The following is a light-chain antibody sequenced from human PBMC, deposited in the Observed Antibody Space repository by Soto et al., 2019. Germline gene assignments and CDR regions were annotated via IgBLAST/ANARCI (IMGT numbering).Light chain of an antibody. CDR2: DVS. CDR3: CSYTSFSTYV. CDR1: SIDVGGTNH. V-gene: IGLV2-14*03. J-gene: IGLJ1*01. Sequence: QSVLTQPPSVSGAPGQRVTISCSGTSIDVGGTNHVSWYLQHPGEAPKLIMYDVSNRPSGVSDRFFGSKADNTATLTVSGLQAEDEADYYCCSYTSFSTYVFGTGTKVTVL.